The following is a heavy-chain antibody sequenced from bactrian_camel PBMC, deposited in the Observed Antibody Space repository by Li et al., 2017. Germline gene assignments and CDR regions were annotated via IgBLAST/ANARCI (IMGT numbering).Heavy chain of an antibody. CDR3: ALVWAVVPGQCPHRNGY. J-gene: IGHJ6*01. V-gene: IGHV3S53*01. CDR2: IDHDGTP. D-gene: IGHD7*01. Sequence: VQLVESGGGSVQTGGSLRLSCTAPGFTSKRCGMDWYRLREGKQREWVAVIDHDGTPRYPDSTKGRFTISVNKTGDTVYLQMNNLKPEDTAVYYCALVWAVVPGQCPHRNGYWGQGTQVTVS. CDR1: GFTSKRCG.